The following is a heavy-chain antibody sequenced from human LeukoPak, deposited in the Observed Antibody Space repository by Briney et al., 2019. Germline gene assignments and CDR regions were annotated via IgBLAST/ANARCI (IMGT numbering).Heavy chain of an antibody. CDR2: ISGSGAFT. J-gene: IGHJ4*02. CDR3: AKTYYYGSSGYSHYLAYDY. CDR1: GFTFNTYA. Sequence: GGSLRLSCVASGFTFNTYAMSWVRQAPGRGLEWVSTISGSGAFTKYADSVTGRFTISRDNSKNTMYLQLNSLRAEDTAIYYCAKTYYYGSSGYSHYLAYDYWGQGTLVTVSS. V-gene: IGHV3-23*01. D-gene: IGHD3-22*01.